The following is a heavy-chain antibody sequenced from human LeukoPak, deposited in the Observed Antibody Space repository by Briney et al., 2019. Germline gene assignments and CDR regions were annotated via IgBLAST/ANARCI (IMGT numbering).Heavy chain of an antibody. CDR3: AATGYSSEGSNFDY. V-gene: IGHV5-10-1*01. CDR1: GYSFTSYW. CDR2: IDPSDSYT. J-gene: IGHJ4*02. Sequence: GESLKISCQGSGYSFTSYWISWVRQMPGKGLEWMGRIDPSDSYTNYSPSFQGHVTISADKSISTAYLQWSSLKASDTAMYYCAATGYSSEGSNFDYWGQGTLVTVSS. D-gene: IGHD6-19*01.